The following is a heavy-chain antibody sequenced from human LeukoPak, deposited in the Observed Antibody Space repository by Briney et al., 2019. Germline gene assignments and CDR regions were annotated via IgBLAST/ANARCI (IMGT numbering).Heavy chain of an antibody. CDR2: ITSDGVKT. CDR3: VKKPYSSGWFDY. Sequence: GGSLRLSCAASGFSFSSYSMHWVRQAPGKGLEYVSAITSDGVKTYYANSVKGRFTISRDNSKNTLYLQMSSLRAEDTAVYYCVKKPYSSGWFDYWGQGTLVTVSS. CDR1: GFSFSSYS. J-gene: IGHJ4*02. D-gene: IGHD6-19*01. V-gene: IGHV3-64D*06.